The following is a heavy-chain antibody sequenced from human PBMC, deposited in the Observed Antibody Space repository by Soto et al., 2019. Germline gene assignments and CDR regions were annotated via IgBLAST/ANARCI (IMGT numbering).Heavy chain of an antibody. Sequence: PSETLSLTCTVSGGSISSGGYYWSWIRQHPGKGLEWIGYIYYSGSTYYNPSPKSRVTISVDTSKNQFSLKLSSVTAADAAVYYCVGVLAQYFEHWGQGTLVTVSS. CDR3: VGVLAQYFEH. CDR1: GGSISSGGYY. D-gene: IGHD3-3*01. V-gene: IGHV4-31*03. CDR2: IYYSGST. J-gene: IGHJ1*01.